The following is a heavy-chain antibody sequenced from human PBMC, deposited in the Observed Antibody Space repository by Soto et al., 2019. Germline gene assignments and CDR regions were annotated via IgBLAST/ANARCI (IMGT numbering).Heavy chain of an antibody. J-gene: IGHJ4*02. CDR1: GYTFISYG. V-gene: IGHV1-18*01. Sequence: QINLVQSGAEVKQAGASVKVSCKASGYTFISYGIAWVRQAPGQGLEWMAWISPYNGKTYYAQKFQDRVTLTTDTSTSRAYMDVRSLRSDDTALYYCARAGYATSWVGMLHTGVHGVEIDFWCQRTLVTVSS. D-gene: IGHD6-13*01. CDR3: ARAGYATSWVGMLHTGVHGVEIDF. CDR2: ISPYNGKT.